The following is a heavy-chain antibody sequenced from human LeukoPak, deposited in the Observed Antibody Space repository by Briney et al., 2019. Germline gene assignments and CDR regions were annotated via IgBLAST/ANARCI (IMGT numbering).Heavy chain of an antibody. CDR2: IKRDGSEK. CDR1: GFTFSSYW. CDR3: ARDLSGYYTRYFDY. Sequence: GGSLRLSCAASGFTFSSYWMSWVRQAPGKGLEWVANIKRDGSEKYYVDSVKGRFTISRDNAKNSLYLQMNSLRAEDTAVYYCARDLSGYYTRYFDYWGQGTLVTVSS. J-gene: IGHJ4*02. V-gene: IGHV3-7*05. D-gene: IGHD3-3*01.